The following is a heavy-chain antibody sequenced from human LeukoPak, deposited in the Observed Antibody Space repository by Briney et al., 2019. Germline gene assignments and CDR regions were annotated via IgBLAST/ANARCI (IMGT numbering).Heavy chain of an antibody. CDR3: AAAVAGTDAFDI. D-gene: IGHD6-19*01. V-gene: IGHV1-8*01. Sequence: ASVKVSCKASGYTFTSYDINWVRQATGHGREWMGWMNPNSGNTGYAQKFQGRGTMTRNTSISTAYMELSSLRSEDTAVYYCAAAVAGTDAFDIWGQGTMVTVSS. CDR1: GYTFTSYD. CDR2: MNPNSGNT. J-gene: IGHJ3*02.